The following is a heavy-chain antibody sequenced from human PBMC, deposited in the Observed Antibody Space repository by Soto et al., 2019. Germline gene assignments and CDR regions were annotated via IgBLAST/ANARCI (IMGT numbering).Heavy chain of an antibody. CDR3: AGGLWDSSGHGFAP. V-gene: IGHV3-21*01. CDR1: GFTFSSYS. J-gene: IGHJ5*02. D-gene: IGHD6-19*01. CDR2: ISSSSSYI. Sequence: EVQLVESGGGLVKPGGSLRLSCAASGFTFSSYSMNWVRQAPGKGLEWVSSISSSSSYIYYADSVKGRFTISRDNAKNSLDLQMNSLRAEDTAVYYCAGGLWDSSGHGFAPWGQGTLVTVSS.